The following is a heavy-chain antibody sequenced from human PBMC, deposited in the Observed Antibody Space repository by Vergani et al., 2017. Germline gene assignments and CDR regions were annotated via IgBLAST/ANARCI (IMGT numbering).Heavy chain of an antibody. CDR1: GFTFSSYA. J-gene: IGHJ6*03. V-gene: IGHV3-23*04. D-gene: IGHD1-14*01. CDR3: ARSLAPDYYYYYMDV. Sequence: EVQLVESGGGLVQPGGSLRLSCAASGFTFSSYAMSWVRQAPGKGLECVSAISGSGGSTYYADSVKGRFTISRDNSKNTLYLQMNSLRAEDTAVYYCARSLAPDYYYYYMDVWGKGTTVTVSS. CDR2: ISGSGGST.